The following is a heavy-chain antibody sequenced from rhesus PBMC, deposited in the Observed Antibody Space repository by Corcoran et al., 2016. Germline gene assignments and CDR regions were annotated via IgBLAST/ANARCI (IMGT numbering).Heavy chain of an antibody. CDR3: AKGDSSFFDY. V-gene: IGHV3S5*01. J-gene: IGHJ4*01. CDR2: ISNGGCST. D-gene: IGHD6-13*01. CDR1: GFTFSSYG. Sequence: EVQLVESGGGLVQPGGSLRISCAASGFTFSSYGMSWVRQAPGKGLEWVSYISNGGCSTYYADSVKCRFTISRDNSKNTLSLQMNSLRAEDTAVYYCAKGDSSFFDYWGQGVLVTVSS.